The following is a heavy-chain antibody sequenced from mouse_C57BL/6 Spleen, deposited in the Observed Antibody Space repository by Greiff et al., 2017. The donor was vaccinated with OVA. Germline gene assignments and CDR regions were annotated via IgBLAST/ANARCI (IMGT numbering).Heavy chain of an antibody. J-gene: IGHJ4*01. CDR1: GYSITSGYY. CDR2: ISYDGSN. Sequence: EVQLKESGPGLVKPSQSLSLTCSVTGYSITSGYYWNWIRQFPGNKLEWMGYISYDGSNNYNPSLKNRISITRDTSKNQFFLKLNSVTTEDTATYYCASPFYYAMDYWGQGTSVTVSS. CDR3: ASPFYYAMDY. V-gene: IGHV3-6*01.